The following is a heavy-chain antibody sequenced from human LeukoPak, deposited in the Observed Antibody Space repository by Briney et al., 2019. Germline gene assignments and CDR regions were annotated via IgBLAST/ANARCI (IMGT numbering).Heavy chain of an antibody. CDR3: AKVSSAYYYFDY. D-gene: IGHD3-22*01. CDR1: GFTFRTYA. Sequence: SGGSLRLSCAASGFTFRTYAMHWVRQAPGKGLQWVALIQYDGNNKNYVDSVKGRFTISRDNSKNTLYLQINSLRAEDTAMYYCAKVSSAYYYFDYWGQGTLVTVSS. J-gene: IGHJ4*02. CDR2: IQYDGNNK. V-gene: IGHV3-30*02.